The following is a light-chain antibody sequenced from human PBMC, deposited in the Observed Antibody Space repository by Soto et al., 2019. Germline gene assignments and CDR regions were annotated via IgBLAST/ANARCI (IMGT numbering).Light chain of an antibody. CDR3: QQSHGSPYT. J-gene: IGKJ2*01. V-gene: IGKV1-39*01. Sequence: DIQMTQSPSSLSASVGDRVTITCRASQTISTYLNWYQQEPGKAPKLLIYAASSLQSGVPSRFSGSGSGTVFTLTISSLQPEDCAAYYCQQSHGSPYTFGHGTKLEIK. CDR2: AAS. CDR1: QTISTY.